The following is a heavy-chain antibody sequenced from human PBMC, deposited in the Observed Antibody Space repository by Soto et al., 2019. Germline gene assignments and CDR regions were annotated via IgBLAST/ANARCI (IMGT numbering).Heavy chain of an antibody. CDR1: GYTFTSYD. J-gene: IGHJ6*03. CDR2: MNPNSGNT. Sequence: QVQLVQSGAEVKKPGASVKVSCKASGYTFTSYDINWVRQATGQGLEWMGWMNPNSGNTGYTQKFQGRVTMSRNTSISAAYMELSSLRSEDTAVYYCARGRGSPRGTITIFGVVMEKRENYCYYMAVWGEGTTVTVSS. V-gene: IGHV1-8*01. D-gene: IGHD3-3*01. CDR3: ARGRGSPRGTITIFGVVMEKRENYCYYMAV.